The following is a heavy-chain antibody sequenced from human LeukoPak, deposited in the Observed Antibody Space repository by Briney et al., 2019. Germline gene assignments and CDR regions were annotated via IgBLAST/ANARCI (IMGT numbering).Heavy chain of an antibody. CDR3: ARDGFYYDSSGQGDY. V-gene: IGHV1-58*02. D-gene: IGHD3-22*01. Sequence: ASVKVSCKASGFTFTSSAMQWVRQARRQRLEWIGWIVVGSGNTNYAQKFQERVTITRDMSTSTAYMELRSLRSDDTAVYYCARDGFYYDSSGQGDYWGQGTLVTVSS. J-gene: IGHJ4*02. CDR1: GFTFTSSA. CDR2: IVVGSGNT.